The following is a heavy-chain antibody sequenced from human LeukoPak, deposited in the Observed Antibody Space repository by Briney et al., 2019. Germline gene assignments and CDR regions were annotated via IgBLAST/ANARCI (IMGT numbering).Heavy chain of an antibody. D-gene: IGHD3-22*01. V-gene: IGHV4-34*01. Sequence: NPSETLSLTCAVYGGSFSGYYWSWIRQPPGKGLEWIGEINHSGSTNYNPSLKSRVTISVDTSKNQFSLKLSSVTAADTAVYYCAREPYYDSSSPRRRRAFDIWGQGTMVTVSS. CDR3: AREPYYDSSSPRRRRAFDI. CDR1: GGSFSGYY. CDR2: INHSGST. J-gene: IGHJ3*02.